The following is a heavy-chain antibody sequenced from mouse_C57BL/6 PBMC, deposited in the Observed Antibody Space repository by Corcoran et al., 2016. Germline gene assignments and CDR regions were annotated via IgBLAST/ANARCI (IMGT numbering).Heavy chain of an antibody. Sequence: QIQLVQSGPELKKPGETVKISCKASGYTFTTYGMSWVKQAPGKGLKRMGWINTYSGVPTYADDFKGRFALTVETSANTAYLQINNLKNEDTATYFCVRDSNWYFDVWGTGTTVTVSS. CDR1: GYTFTTYG. D-gene: IGHD2-5*01. CDR2: INTYSGVP. V-gene: IGHV9-3*01. CDR3: VRDSNWYFDV. J-gene: IGHJ1*03.